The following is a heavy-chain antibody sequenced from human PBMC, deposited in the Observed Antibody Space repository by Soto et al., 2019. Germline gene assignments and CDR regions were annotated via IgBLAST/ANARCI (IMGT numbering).Heavy chain of an antibody. CDR3: ASQIVLRFLEWLWSFAY. CDR1: GGSISSSSYY. J-gene: IGHJ4*02. V-gene: IGHV4-39*01. D-gene: IGHD3-3*01. Sequence: SETLSLTCTVSGGSISSSSYYWGWIRQPPGKGLEWIGSIYYSGSTYYNPSLKSRVTISVDTSKNQFSLKLSSVTAADTAVYYCASQIVLRFLEWLWSFAYWGQGTLVIVSS. CDR2: IYYSGST.